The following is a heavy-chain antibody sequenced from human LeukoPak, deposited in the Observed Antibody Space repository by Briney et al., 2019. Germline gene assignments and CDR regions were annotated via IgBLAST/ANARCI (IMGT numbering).Heavy chain of an antibody. D-gene: IGHD5-24*01. CDR3: AREMATSKEDAFDI. J-gene: IGHJ3*02. CDR2: ISSSSSYI. V-gene: IGHV3-21*01. CDR1: GFTFSSYS. Sequence: KPGGSLRLSCAASGFTFSSYSMNWVRQAPGKGLEWVSSISSSSSYIYYADSVKGRFTISRDNATSSLYLQMNSLRAEDTAVYYCAREMATSKEDAFDIWGQGTMVTVSS.